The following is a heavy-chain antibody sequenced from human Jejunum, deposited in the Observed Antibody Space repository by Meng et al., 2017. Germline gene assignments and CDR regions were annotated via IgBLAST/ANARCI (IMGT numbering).Heavy chain of an antibody. Sequence: SVPGLLRCSATLSLPCLVLGGSINYSSWSWIRQPPGGGLEWIGGFHYSGTTYYGPSLKSRLTISLDTSRNQFSMNLNSVTSADTAVYYCARLPIPLTHPHTRYWYFDLWGRGTLVTVSS. J-gene: IGHJ2*01. CDR1: GGSINYSS. CDR2: FHYSGTT. D-gene: IGHD2-21*01. V-gene: IGHV4-59*01. CDR3: ARLPIPLTHPHTRYWYFDL.